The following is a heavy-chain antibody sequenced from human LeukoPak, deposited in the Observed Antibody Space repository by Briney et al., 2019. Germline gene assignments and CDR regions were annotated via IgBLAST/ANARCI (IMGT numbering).Heavy chain of an antibody. CDR1: GGSISTYY. J-gene: IGHJ4*02. V-gene: IGHV4-59*01. D-gene: IGHD6-19*01. Sequence: SETLSLTCTVSGGSISTYYWNWIRQPPGKGLEWIGYIYHSGSTNYNPSLQSRVTISVDTSKNQFSLNLNSVTAADTAVYYCARVRRSRYSSGWYGFDYWGQGTLVTVSS. CDR3: ARVRRSRYSSGWYGFDY. CDR2: IYHSGST.